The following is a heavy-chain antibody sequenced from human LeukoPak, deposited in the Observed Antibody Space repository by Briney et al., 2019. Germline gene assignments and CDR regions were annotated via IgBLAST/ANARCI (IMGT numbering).Heavy chain of an antibody. V-gene: IGHV1-2*02. J-gene: IGHJ6*02. CDR2: INPNTGDI. D-gene: IGHD2-21*02. CDR1: GYTFTGYY. Sequence: ASVKVSCKASGYTFTGYYMNWVRQAPGQGLEWMGWINPNTGDINYAQKFQGRVTMTRDTSISTAYMELTILRSDDTAVYYCVSGSYVVSANGMDVWGQGTMVTVSS. CDR3: VSGSYVVSANGMDV.